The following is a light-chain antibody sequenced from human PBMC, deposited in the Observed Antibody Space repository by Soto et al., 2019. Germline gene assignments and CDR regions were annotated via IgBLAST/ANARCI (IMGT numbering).Light chain of an antibody. J-gene: IGKJ4*01. CDR1: QGISNY. V-gene: IGKV1-27*01. Sequence: DIQMTQSPSSLSAFVGDRVTITCRASQGISNYLAWYQQKPGKVPKLLIYAASTLQSGVPSRFSGSGSGTDFTLTISSLQPEDVASYYCQKYSSASTFGGGTKVDI. CDR3: QKYSSAST. CDR2: AAS.